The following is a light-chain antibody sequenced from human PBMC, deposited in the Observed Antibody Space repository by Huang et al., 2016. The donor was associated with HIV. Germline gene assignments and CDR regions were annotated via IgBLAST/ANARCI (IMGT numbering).Light chain of an antibody. CDR2: GSS. CDR1: QNINSY. Sequence: DIQMTQSPSSLSASVGDRVTITCRASQNINSYLNWYQKKPGKAPKVLIYGSSMLQSGVPARFSGSGSWTDFTLTISSLQPDDFATYYCQQSDNIPPTFGQGTRV. V-gene: IGKV1-39*01. J-gene: IGKJ1*01. CDR3: QQSDNIPPT.